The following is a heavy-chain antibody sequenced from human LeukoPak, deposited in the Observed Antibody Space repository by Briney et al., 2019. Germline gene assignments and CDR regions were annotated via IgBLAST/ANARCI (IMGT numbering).Heavy chain of an antibody. CDR2: INPNSGGT. D-gene: IGHD5-18*01. Sequence: ASVKVSCKASGYTFTGYCMHWVRQAPGQGLEWMGWINPNSGGTNYAQKFQGRVTMTRDTSISTAYMELSRLRSDDTAVYYCARVRRIQLWSPPDYWGQGTLVTVSS. V-gene: IGHV1-2*02. CDR3: ARVRRIQLWSPPDY. CDR1: GYTFTGYC. J-gene: IGHJ4*02.